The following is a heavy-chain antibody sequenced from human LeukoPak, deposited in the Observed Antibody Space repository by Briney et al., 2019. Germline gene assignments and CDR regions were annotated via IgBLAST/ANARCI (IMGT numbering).Heavy chain of an antibody. CDR2: ISNSSTYI. D-gene: IGHD3-22*01. CDR3: ARVRSPYWARSSGYWWYFDY. J-gene: IGHJ4*02. CDR1: GFTFSGYT. Sequence: GGSLRLSCAASGFTFSGYTMTWVRQAPGKGLEWVSSISNSSTYIYYADSVKGRFTISRDNSKNTLYLQMNSLRAEDTAVYYCARVRSPYWARSSGYWWYFDYWGQGTLVTVSS. V-gene: IGHV3-21*01.